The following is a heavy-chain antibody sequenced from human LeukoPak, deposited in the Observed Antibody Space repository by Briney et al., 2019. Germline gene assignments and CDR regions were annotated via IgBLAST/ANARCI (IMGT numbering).Heavy chain of an antibody. CDR1: GFTFGDYS. V-gene: IGHV3-43*01. J-gene: IGHJ5*02. CDR2: INWDGSNT. CDR3: AKEGGTIWFDP. D-gene: IGHD3-10*01. Sequence: HSGGSLRLSCAASGFTFGDYSMHWVRQPPGKGLEWVSLINWDGSNTFYADSVKGRFTISRDNSKNSLYLQMDSLRTEDTAFCYCAKEGGTIWFDPWGQGTLVTVSS.